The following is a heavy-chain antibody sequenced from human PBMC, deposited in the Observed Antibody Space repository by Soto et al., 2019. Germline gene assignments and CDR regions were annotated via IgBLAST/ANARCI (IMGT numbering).Heavy chain of an antibody. D-gene: IGHD5-12*01. CDR3: ARLDLARDGYNSPYYYGMDV. CDR2: IYPGDSDT. CDR1: GYSFTSYW. V-gene: IGHV5-51*01. J-gene: IGHJ6*02. Sequence: GESLKISCKGSGYSFTSYWIGWVRQMPGKGLEWMGIIYPGDSDTRYSPSFQGQVTISADKSISTAYLQWSSLKASDTAMYYCARLDLARDGYNSPYYYGMDVWGQGTTVTVSS.